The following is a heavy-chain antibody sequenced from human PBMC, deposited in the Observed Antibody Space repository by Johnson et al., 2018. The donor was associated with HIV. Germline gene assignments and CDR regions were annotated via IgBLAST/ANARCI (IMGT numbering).Heavy chain of an antibody. D-gene: IGHD4-23*01. CDR2: IGPTGDT. CDR3: ARVATVDDAFDI. J-gene: IGHJ3*02. Sequence: VQLVESGGGLVQPGGSLRLSCAASGFTLSSYDMHWVRQVTGNGLEWVSSIGPTGDTYYPVPVKGRFTISRENAKNSLYLQLNSLRAEDTAVYYCARVATVDDAFDIWGQGTMVTVSS. V-gene: IGHV3-13*01. CDR1: GFTLSSYD.